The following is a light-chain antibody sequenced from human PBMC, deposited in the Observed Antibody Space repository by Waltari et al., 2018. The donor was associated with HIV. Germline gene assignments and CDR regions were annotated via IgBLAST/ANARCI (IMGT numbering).Light chain of an antibody. CDR3: QQYGDSWT. V-gene: IGKV3-20*01. Sequence: EIVLTQSPGTLSLSPGESATLSCRASQSGTSSYVAWYQQKPGQAPKFLMYDGSTRATGIPDRFSGSGSGTDYTLTISKVEPEDFAVYYCQQYGDSWTFGQGTKVEIK. CDR2: DGS. CDR1: QSGTSSY. J-gene: IGKJ1*01.